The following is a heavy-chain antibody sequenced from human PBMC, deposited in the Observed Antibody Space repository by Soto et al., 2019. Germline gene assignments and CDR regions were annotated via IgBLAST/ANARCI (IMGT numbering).Heavy chain of an antibody. CDR1: GFTFDDYA. CDR3: AKDSPPGY. CDR2: ISWNSGSI. J-gene: IGHJ4*02. Sequence: EVQLVESGGGLVQPGRSLRLSCAASGFTFDDYAMHWVRQAPGKGLEWVSGISWNSGSIGYADSVKGRFTISRDNAKNSLYLQMNSLRAEDTALYYCAKDSPPGYWGQGTLVTVSP. V-gene: IGHV3-9*01.